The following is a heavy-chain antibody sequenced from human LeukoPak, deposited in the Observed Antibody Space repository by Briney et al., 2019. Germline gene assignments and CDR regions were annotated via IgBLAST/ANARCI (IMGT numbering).Heavy chain of an antibody. J-gene: IGHJ5*02. CDR1: GFTFSSYW. Sequence: GGSLRLSCAASGFTFSSYWMSWVRQAPGKGLEWVAVIWYDGSNKYYADSVKGRFTISRDNSKNTLYLQMNSLRAEDTAVYYCARGSDYCSSTSCYDWFDPWGQGTLVTVSS. D-gene: IGHD2-2*01. V-gene: IGHV3-33*08. CDR3: ARGSDYCSSTSCYDWFDP. CDR2: IWYDGSNK.